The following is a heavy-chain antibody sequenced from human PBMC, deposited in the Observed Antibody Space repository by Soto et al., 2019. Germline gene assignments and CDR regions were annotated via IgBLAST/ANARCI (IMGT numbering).Heavy chain of an antibody. Sequence: QVQLVQSGAEVKKPGASVKVSCKASGYTFTSYGISWVRQAPGQGLEWMGWISAYNGNTNYAQKLKGTVTITTDTSTSTASMELRTLRSDATAVYYSASGVVWAPLDYWGQGTLVTVSS. CDR3: ASGVVWAPLDY. D-gene: IGHD3-16*01. V-gene: IGHV1-18*01. J-gene: IGHJ4*02. CDR2: ISAYNGNT. CDR1: GYTFTSYG.